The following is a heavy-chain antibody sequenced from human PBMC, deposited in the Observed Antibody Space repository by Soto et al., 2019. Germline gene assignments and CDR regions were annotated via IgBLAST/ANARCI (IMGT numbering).Heavy chain of an antibody. D-gene: IGHD3-22*01. V-gene: IGHV4-34*01. J-gene: IGHJ4*02. CDR1: GGSFSGYY. Sequence: PSETLSLTCAVYGGSFSGYYWSWIRQPPGKGLEWIGEINHSGSTNYNPSLKSRVTISVDTSKNQFSLKLSSVTAADTAVYYCARKLGYYDSSGSVAFDYWGQGTLVTAPQ. CDR3: ARKLGYYDSSGSVAFDY. CDR2: INHSGST.